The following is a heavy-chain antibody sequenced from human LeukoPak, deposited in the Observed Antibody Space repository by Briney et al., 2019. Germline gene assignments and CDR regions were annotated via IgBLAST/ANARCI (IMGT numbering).Heavy chain of an antibody. Sequence: SETLSLTCNVFGGSITSYYWSWIRQPPGKGLECIGHIHYTGSTTYNSSLQRRVTISVDTSSNHFSLEMSSVTAAATAVYYCARGKSLTNWGHWYLDLCGRGTLVSVSS. CDR1: GGSITSYY. J-gene: IGHJ2*01. D-gene: IGHD7-27*01. V-gene: IGHV4-59*01. CDR3: ARGKSLTNWGHWYLDL. CDR2: IHYTGST.